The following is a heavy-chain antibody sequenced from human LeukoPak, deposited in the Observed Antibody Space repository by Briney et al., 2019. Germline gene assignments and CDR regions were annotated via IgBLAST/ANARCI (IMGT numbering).Heavy chain of an antibody. CDR1: GYTFTSYG. CDR3: ARDLMARATANNDY. J-gene: IGHJ4*02. D-gene: IGHD1-26*01. CDR2: ISAYKCNT. V-gene: IGHV1-18*01. Sequence: AAVKDSCLASGYTFTSYGISGVRPAPGQGLAGVGWISAYKCNTNYAQRLQGRVTMTTDTSTSTAYTELRSLRSDDTAVYYRARDLMARATANNDYWGQGTLVTVSS.